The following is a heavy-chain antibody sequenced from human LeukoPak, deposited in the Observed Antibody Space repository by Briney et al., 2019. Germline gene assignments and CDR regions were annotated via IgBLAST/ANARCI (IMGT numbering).Heavy chain of an antibody. V-gene: IGHV3-21*01. J-gene: IGHJ4*02. Sequence: GGSLRLSCAASGFSFSSYSMSWVRQAPGKGLEWVSFISRSSSDLYHADSVKGRFTISRDNAKNSLYLQMNSLRAEDTAVYYCARDLPAAVDWGQGTLVTVSS. CDR3: ARDLPAAVD. D-gene: IGHD2-2*01. CDR1: GFSFSSYS. CDR2: ISRSSSDL.